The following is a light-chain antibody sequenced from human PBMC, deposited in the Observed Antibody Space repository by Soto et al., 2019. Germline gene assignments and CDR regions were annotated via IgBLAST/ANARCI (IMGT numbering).Light chain of an antibody. CDR2: GVS. CDR1: SSDIGGYDY. Sequence: QSALTQPASVSGSPGQSITISCTGTSSDIGGYDYVSWYQQHPGKAPKLMIYGVSNRPSGVSNRFSGSKSGNTASLTISGLQAEDAADYYCNSYTSSSSLFGGGTKVTVL. J-gene: IGLJ2*01. V-gene: IGLV2-14*01. CDR3: NSYTSSSSL.